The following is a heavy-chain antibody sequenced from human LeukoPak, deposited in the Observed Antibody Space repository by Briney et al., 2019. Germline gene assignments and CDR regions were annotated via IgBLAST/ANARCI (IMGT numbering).Heavy chain of an antibody. J-gene: IGHJ4*02. CDR3: ARGGKPGYSTGRAVDY. Sequence: PSETLSLTCTVSGGTISSYYWSWIRQPPGKGLEWIGYIYYSGSTNYNPSLKSRVTISVDTSKNQFSLKLSSVTAADTAVYYCARGGKPGYSTGRAVDYWGQGTLVTVSS. D-gene: IGHD6-13*01. CDR1: GGTISSYY. CDR2: IYYSGST. V-gene: IGHV4-59*01.